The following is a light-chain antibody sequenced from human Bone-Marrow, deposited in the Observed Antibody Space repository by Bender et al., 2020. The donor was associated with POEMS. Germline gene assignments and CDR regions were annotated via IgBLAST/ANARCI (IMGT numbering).Light chain of an antibody. V-gene: IGLV1-40*01. CDR1: SSNTGSGYD. CDR2: GYN. CDR3: QSYDSRLSGWV. J-gene: IGLJ3*02. Sequence: QPVLTQPPSVSGAPGQRVTISCTGSSSNTGSGYDINWYQHLPGTAPKLLIYGYNNRPSGVPDRFSGSKSGTSASLAITGLQAEDEGDYYCQSYDSRLSGWVFGGGTKLTVL.